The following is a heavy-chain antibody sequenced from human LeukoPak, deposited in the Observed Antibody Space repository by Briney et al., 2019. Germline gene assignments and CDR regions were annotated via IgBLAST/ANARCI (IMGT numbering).Heavy chain of an antibody. CDR2: ISSSGSTI. V-gene: IGHV3-48*03. J-gene: IGHJ4*02. Sequence: GGSLRLSCAASGFTFSSYEMNWVRQAPGKGLEWVSYISSSGSTIYYADSVKGRFTISRDNAKNSLYLQMNSLRAEDTAVYYCARGGVYGCSGGSCYNVFDYWGQGTLVTVSS. D-gene: IGHD2-15*01. CDR3: ARGGVYGCSGGSCYNVFDY. CDR1: GFTFSSYE.